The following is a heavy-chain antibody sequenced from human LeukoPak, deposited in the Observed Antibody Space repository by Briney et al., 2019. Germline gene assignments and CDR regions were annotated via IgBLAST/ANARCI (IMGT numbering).Heavy chain of an antibody. V-gene: IGHV3-21*04. D-gene: IGHD4-23*01. CDR2: ISGDSDFI. Sequence: GGSLRLSCGASGFILSGYAVNWVRQAPGKGLEWVSYISGDSDFIYYADSVKGRFTISKDNARNSLYLQMNSLRAEDTALYYCARVYGGNSVGGFDIWGQGTMVTVSS. CDR3: ARVYGGNSVGGFDI. J-gene: IGHJ3*02. CDR1: GFILSGYA.